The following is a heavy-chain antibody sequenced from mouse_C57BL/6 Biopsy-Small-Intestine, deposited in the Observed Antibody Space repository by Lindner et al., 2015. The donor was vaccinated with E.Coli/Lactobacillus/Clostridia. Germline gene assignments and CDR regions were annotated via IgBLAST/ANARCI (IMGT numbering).Heavy chain of an antibody. J-gene: IGHJ3*01. CDR1: GYTFTSYG. CDR2: IFPGSGNT. D-gene: IGHD2-5*01. Sequence: SGAELARPGASVKLSCKASGYTFTSYGISWVKQRTGQGLEWIGEIFPGSGNTYYNEKFKGKATLTADKSSSTAYMQLSSLTSEDSAVYFCARDYSKGTWFAYWGQGTLVTVSA. V-gene: IGHV1-81*01. CDR3: ARDYSKGTWFAY.